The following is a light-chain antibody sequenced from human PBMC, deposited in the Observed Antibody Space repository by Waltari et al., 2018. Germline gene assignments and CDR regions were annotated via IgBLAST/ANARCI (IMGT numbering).Light chain of an antibody. CDR3: HQYSSSPLT. CDR2: GAS. CDR1: QVLGTY. J-gene: IGKJ4*01. Sequence: VILTQSPATLSLSPGERATLSSRASQVLGTYLAWYQQKPGQAHRPLIIGASSRATVIPDRFSCSGSGTDFTLTICSLEREDFAVYDCHQYSSSPLTFCGRTKVEIK. V-gene: IGKV3-20*01.